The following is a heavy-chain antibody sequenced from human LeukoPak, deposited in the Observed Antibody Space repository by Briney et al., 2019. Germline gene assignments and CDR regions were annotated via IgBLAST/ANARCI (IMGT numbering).Heavy chain of an antibody. Sequence: SETLSLTCAVYGGSFSGYYWSWIRQPPGKGPEWIGELNHSGSTNYNPSLKSRVTISVDTSKNQFSLKLSSVTAADTAVYYCARDIAVAFFDYWGQGTLVTVSS. J-gene: IGHJ4*02. D-gene: IGHD6-19*01. CDR3: ARDIAVAFFDY. CDR1: GGSFSGYY. CDR2: LNHSGST. V-gene: IGHV4-34*01.